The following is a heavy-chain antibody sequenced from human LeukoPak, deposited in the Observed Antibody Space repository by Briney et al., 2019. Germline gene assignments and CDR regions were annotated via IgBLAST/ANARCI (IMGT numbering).Heavy chain of an antibody. J-gene: IGHJ4*02. D-gene: IGHD5/OR15-5a*01. Sequence: PGGSLRLSCAASDFTFSSYWMSWIRQTPGKGPECVANIKGDGSDTSYVDSVKGRFTISRDNAKNSLYLQMNSLRAEDTAVYYCARHTVYVLDYWGQGALVTVSS. CDR1: DFTFSSYW. CDR3: ARHTVYVLDY. V-gene: IGHV3-7*01. CDR2: IKGDGSDT.